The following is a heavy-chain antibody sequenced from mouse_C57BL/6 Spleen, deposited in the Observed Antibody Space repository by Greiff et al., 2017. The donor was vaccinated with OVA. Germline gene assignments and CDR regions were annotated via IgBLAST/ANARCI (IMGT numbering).Heavy chain of an antibody. V-gene: IGHV1-59*01. CDR2: IDPSDSYT. D-gene: IGHD4-1*01. Sequence: VQLQQPGAELVRPGTSVKLSCKASGYTFTSYWMHWVKQRPGQGLEWIGVIDPSDSYTNYNQKFKGKATLTVDTSSSTAYMQLSSLTSEDSAVYYCARDTGTDYWGQGTTLTVSS. CDR1: GYTFTSYW. J-gene: IGHJ2*01. CDR3: ARDTGTDY.